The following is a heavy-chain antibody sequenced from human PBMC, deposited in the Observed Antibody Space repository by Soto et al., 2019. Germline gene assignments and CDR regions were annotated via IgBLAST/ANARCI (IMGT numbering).Heavy chain of an antibody. D-gene: IGHD2-15*01. CDR1: GGTFSSYA. V-gene: IGHV1-69*19. J-gene: IGHJ4*02. CDR3: AREVQVHTPAFVY. Sequence: QVQLVQSGAEVKKPGSSVKVSCKASGGTFSSYAISWVRQAPGQGPEWMGDISPMFGAANYAAKFQGRVTITADESTGTSNMQLSSLTSEVTALYFCAREVQVHTPAFVYCGQGTLVTVSS. CDR2: ISPMFGAA.